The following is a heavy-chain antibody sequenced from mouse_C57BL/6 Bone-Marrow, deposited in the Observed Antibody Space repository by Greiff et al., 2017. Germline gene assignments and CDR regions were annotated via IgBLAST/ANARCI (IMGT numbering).Heavy chain of an antibody. CDR3: ARRGKPNYFDY. J-gene: IGHJ2*01. CDR1: GYTFTNYW. Sequence: VQLVESGAELVRPGTSVKMSCKASGYTFTNYWIGWAKQRPGHGLEWIGDIYPGGGYTNYNEKFKGKATLTADKSSSTAYMQFSSLTSEDSAIYYCARRGKPNYFDYWGQGTTLTVSS. D-gene: IGHD2-1*01. V-gene: IGHV1-63*01. CDR2: IYPGGGYT.